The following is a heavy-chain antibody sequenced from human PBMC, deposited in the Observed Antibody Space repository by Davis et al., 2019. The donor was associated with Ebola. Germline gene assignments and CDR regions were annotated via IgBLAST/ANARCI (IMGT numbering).Heavy chain of an antibody. J-gene: IGHJ4*02. D-gene: IGHD2-2*01. V-gene: IGHV4-59*11. Sequence: PSETLSLTCTVSGSHIISHYWSWVRQPPGKGLEWIGQIHYGGATNYNPSLRSHFTISVDTSKNQFSLRLTSVTAADTGVYYCATNTSSTAGFDSWGQGTLVTVSS. CDR3: ATNTSSTAGFDS. CDR2: IHYGGAT. CDR1: GSHIISHY.